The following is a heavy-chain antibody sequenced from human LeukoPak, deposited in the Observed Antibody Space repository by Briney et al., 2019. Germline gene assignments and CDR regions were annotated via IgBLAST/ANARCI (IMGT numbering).Heavy chain of an antibody. Sequence: ASVKVSCKGAGYTFTSYDINWVRHATGQGQEWKGGMNPSSGSRGYAQKFQGRVTMTRTTSISTAYMELSSLRSEDTAVYYCARGGYDILTGYFNNDPVDYWGQGTLVTVSS. CDR3: ARGGYDILTGYFNNDPVDY. CDR2: MNPSSGSR. CDR1: GYTFTSYD. D-gene: IGHD3-9*01. V-gene: IGHV1-8*01. J-gene: IGHJ4*02.